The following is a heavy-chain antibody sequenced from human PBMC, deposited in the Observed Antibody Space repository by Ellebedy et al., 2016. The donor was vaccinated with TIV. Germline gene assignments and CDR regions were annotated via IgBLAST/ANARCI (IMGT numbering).Heavy chain of an antibody. V-gene: IGHV3-72*01. J-gene: IGHJ4*02. CDR1: GFTFSDHY. D-gene: IGHD1-26*01. CDR2: SRNKTKSYTT. CDR3: ARPAYSGSYSEDY. Sequence: GESLKISXAASGFTFSDHYMDWVRQAPGKGLEWVGRSRNKTKSYTTDYAASVKGRFTTSRDDSKNSLYLQMNSLKTEDTAVYYCARPAYSGSYSEDYWGQGTLVTVSS.